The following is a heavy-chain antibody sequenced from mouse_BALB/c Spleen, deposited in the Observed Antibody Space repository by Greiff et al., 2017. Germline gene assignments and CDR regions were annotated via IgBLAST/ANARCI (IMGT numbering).Heavy chain of an antibody. V-gene: IGHV1-18*01. CDR1: GYTFTDYN. CDR2: INPYYDST. Sequence: EVQLQQFGAELVKPGASVKISCKASGYTFTDYNMDWVKQSHGKSLEWIGDINPYYDSTSYNQKFKGKATLTVDKSSSTAYMELRSLTSEDTAVYYCARSDYGQGGARYFDVWGAGTTVTVSS. D-gene: IGHD2-4*01. J-gene: IGHJ1*01. CDR3: ARSDYGQGGARYFDV.